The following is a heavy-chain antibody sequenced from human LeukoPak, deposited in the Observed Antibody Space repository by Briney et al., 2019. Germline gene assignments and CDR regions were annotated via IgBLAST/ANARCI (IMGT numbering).Heavy chain of an antibody. D-gene: IGHD3-16*01. V-gene: IGHV4-30-2*01. Sequence: SETLSLTCAVSGGSISSGGYSWSWIRQPPGKGLEWIGYIYHSGSTYYNPSLKSRVTISVDRSKNQFSLKLSSVTAADTAVYYCARYDAYYFDYWGQGTLVTVSS. CDR3: ARYDAYYFDY. CDR1: GGSISSGGYS. CDR2: IYHSGST. J-gene: IGHJ4*02.